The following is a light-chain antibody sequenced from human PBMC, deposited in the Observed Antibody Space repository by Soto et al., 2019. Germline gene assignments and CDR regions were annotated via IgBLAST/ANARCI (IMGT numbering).Light chain of an antibody. CDR2: GAS. CDR3: QQSYNTMWT. Sequence: EIVLTQSRGTLSLSPVERATLSCRASQSVSNNYLAWYQQKPGQAPRLLIYGASSRATGIPDRFSGSGSGTDFTLTISSLQPEDVSTYSCQQSYNTMWTLGQGTKVDIK. CDR1: QSVSNNY. V-gene: IGKV3-20*01. J-gene: IGKJ1*01.